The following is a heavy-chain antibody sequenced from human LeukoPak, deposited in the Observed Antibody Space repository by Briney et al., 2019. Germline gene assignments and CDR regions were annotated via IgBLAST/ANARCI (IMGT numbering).Heavy chain of an antibody. CDR2: ISSSSSYI. CDR1: GFTFSSYS. V-gene: IGHV3-21*01. J-gene: IGHJ6*02. D-gene: IGHD6-19*01. CDR3: ARVYEQWLSTNYGMDV. Sequence: GGSLRLSCAASGFTFSSYSMNWVRQAPGKGLEWVSSISSSSSYIHYADSVKGRFTISRDNSKNTLYLQMNSLRAEDTAVYYCARVYEQWLSTNYGMDVWGQGTTVTVSS.